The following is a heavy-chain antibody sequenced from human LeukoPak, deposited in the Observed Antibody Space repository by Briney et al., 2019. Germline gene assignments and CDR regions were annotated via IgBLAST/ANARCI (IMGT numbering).Heavy chain of an antibody. CDR2: IYHSGST. D-gene: IGHD6-13*01. CDR3: ARHSSSWYRDTFDI. J-gene: IGHJ3*02. Sequence: SETLSLTCAVSGYSISSGYYWGWIRQPPGKGLEWIGSIYHSGSTYYSPSPKSRVTISVDTSKNQFSLKLSSVTAADTAVYYCARHSSSWYRDTFDIWGQGTMVTVSS. CDR1: GYSISSGYY. V-gene: IGHV4-38-2*01.